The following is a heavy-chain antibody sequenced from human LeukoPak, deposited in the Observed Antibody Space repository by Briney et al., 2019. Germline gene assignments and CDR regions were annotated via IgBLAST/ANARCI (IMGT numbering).Heavy chain of an antibody. J-gene: IGHJ3*02. D-gene: IGHD3-3*01. V-gene: IGHV3-23*01. CDR2: ISGSGGST. CDR3: AKVPVFSLTISEVVTDDAFDI. CDR1: GFTFSSHA. Sequence: GGSLRLSCAASGFTFSSHAMSWVRQAPGKGLEWVSSISGSGGSTYYADSVKGRFTISRDNSKNTLYLQMNSLRAEDTAVYYCAKVPVFSLTISEVVTDDAFDIWGQGTIVPVSS.